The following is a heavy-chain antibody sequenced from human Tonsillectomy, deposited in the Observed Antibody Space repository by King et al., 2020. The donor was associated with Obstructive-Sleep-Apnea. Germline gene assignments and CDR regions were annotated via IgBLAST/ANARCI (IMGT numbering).Heavy chain of an antibody. CDR1: GFSLSTSGMC. CDR2: IDWDDDK. J-gene: IGHJ4*02. V-gene: IGHV2-70*11. Sequence: VTLKESGPALVKPTQTLTLTCTFSGFSLSTSGMCVSWIRQPPGKALEWLARIDWDDDKYYSTSLKTRLTISKDTSKNPVVLTMNNMDPVDTATYYCARMGYSSGWVDYWGQGTLVTVSS. D-gene: IGHD6-19*01. CDR3: ARMGYSSGWVDY.